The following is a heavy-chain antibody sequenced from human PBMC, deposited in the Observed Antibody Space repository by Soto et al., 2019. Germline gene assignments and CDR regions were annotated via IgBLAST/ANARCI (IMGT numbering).Heavy chain of an antibody. V-gene: IGHV4-39*07. D-gene: IGHD3-10*01. CDR2: IYYSGSS. CDR3: ARSSSGRIRLEF. CDR1: GGSISSRTYY. Sequence: SETLSLTCIVSGGSISSRTYYWGWIRQPPGKGLEWIGCIYYSGSSQSNPSLRNRVTIFRDTSKKQFSLKLSSVTAADTAVYYCARSSSGRIRLEFWGQGTQVT. J-gene: IGHJ4*02.